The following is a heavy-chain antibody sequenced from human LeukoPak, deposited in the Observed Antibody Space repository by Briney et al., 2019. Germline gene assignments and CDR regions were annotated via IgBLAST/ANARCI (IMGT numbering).Heavy chain of an antibody. D-gene: IGHD3-16*01. CDR3: ANGGPYYYGMDV. V-gene: IGHV3-74*01. CDR2: IISDGSSV. J-gene: IGHJ6*02. CDR1: GFTFSDYW. Sequence: GGSLRLSCIASGFTFSDYWMHWVRQAPGKGPVWVSRIISDGSSVSYVDSVKGRFTMSRDNAKNTLYLQMNSLRAEDTAVYYCANGGPYYYGMDVWGQGTTVTVSS.